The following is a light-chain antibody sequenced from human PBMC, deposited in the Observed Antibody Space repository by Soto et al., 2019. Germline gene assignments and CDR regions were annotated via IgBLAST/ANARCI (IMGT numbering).Light chain of an antibody. Sequence: DIQMTQSPSTLSASVGDRVTITCRASQSISKWLAWYQQKPGKAPKVLIFDASILKSGVPSRFSGTGAGTEFTLTINSLQPDDFATYYYQQYNNYLTWTFGQGTKVEIK. CDR2: DAS. CDR1: QSISKW. CDR3: QQYNNYLTWT. V-gene: IGKV1-5*01. J-gene: IGKJ1*01.